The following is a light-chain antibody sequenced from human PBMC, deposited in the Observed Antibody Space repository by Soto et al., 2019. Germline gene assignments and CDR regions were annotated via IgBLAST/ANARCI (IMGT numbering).Light chain of an antibody. CDR1: HDIGNS. V-gene: IGKV1-33*01. CDR3: QKSDHLPL. J-gene: IGKJ3*01. Sequence: DIQMTQSPPSLSASVVDRVTMTFQASHDIGNSLNWYQAKPGQAPKLVIYDAYNLETGVPSTFSGSGYGTLFTFTISGLRPEDIATYYCQKSDHLPLFGPGTKVDI. CDR2: DAY.